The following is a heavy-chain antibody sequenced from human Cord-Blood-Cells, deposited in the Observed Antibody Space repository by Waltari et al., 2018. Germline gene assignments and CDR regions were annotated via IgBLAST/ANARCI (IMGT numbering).Heavy chain of an antibody. CDR2: IYYSGST. V-gene: IGHV4-31*03. D-gene: IGHD6-13*01. CDR1: GGSISSGGYY. CDR3: ARRIAAAGRRPYYFDY. Sequence: QVQLQESGPGLVKPSQTLSLTCTVSGGSISSGGYYLSWIRPPPGKGLEWIGYIYYSGSTYYNPSLKSRVTISVDTSKNQFSLKLSSVTAADTAVYYCARRIAAAGRRPYYFDYWGQGTLVTVSS. J-gene: IGHJ4*02.